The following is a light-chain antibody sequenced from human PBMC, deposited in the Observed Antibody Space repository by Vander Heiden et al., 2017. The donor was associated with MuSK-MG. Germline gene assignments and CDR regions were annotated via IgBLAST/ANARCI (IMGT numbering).Light chain of an antibody. Sequence: YVLSPPPSLSAAPGQTALLTCGGNSIESKSVHWYQQKAGRAHVLVVYEDSARTSGIPERFSGSNAANTATLTISRVEAGDEADYFCQVWDSDKRLFGGGTKLTVL. CDR1: SIESKS. V-gene: IGLV3-21*02. J-gene: IGLJ2*01. CDR2: EDS. CDR3: QVWDSDKRL.